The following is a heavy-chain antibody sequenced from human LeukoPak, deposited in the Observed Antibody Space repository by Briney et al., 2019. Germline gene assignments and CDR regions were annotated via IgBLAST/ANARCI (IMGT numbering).Heavy chain of an antibody. CDR3: ARSPWSGYSFDY. CDR1: GGSISIYY. D-gene: IGHD3-3*01. V-gene: IGHV4-4*08. Sequence: ETLSLTCTVSGGSISIYYWSWIRQPPGKGLEWIGYTYNSGSTNYNPSLKSRVTISVDTSKNRFSLKLSSVTAADTAVYYCARSPWSGYSFDYWGQGTLVTVSS. CDR2: TYNSGST. J-gene: IGHJ4*02.